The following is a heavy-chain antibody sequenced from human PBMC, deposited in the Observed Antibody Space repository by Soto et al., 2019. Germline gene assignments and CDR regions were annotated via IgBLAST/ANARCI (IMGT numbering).Heavy chain of an antibody. CDR3: ARLVPGTWCGDY. V-gene: IGHV3-23*01. CDR2: TSDGST. Sequence: EVRLLGSGGGSVQPGGSLRLSCAASGFTFSNYGMTWVRQAPGKGLEWLSATSDGSTFYRESVKGRFTMSRDDSINMLFLHMSSLRAEDTATYYCARLVPGTWCGDYWGQGILVSVSS. CDR1: GFTFSNYG. J-gene: IGHJ4*02. D-gene: IGHD6-19*01.